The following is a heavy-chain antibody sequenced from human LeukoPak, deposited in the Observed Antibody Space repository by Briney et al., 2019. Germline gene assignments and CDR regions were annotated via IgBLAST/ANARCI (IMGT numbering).Heavy chain of an antibody. CDR2: ISSSGSTI. CDR3: ARPGSYGMIVVYLNY. V-gene: IGHV3-48*03. Sequence: GGSLRLSCAASRFTFSSYEMNWVRQAPGKGLEWVSYISSSGSTIYYADSVKGRFTISRDNAKNSLYLQMNSLRAEDTAVYYCARPGSYGMIVVYLNYWGQGTLVTVSS. CDR1: RFTFSSYE. D-gene: IGHD3-22*01. J-gene: IGHJ4*02.